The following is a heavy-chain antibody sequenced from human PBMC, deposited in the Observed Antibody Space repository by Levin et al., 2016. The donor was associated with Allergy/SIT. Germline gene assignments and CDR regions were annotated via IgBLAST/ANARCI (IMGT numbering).Heavy chain of an antibody. V-gene: IGHV4-31*02. Sequence: WIRQPPGKGLEWIGYMYSSGSTYYNPSLQSRIIMSVDTSENQFSLKLSSVTAADTAVYYCARGHDPEHSSSWSFDYWGQGSLVTVSS. CDR2: MYSSGST. J-gene: IGHJ4*02. CDR3: ARGHDPEHSSSWSFDY. D-gene: IGHD6-13*01.